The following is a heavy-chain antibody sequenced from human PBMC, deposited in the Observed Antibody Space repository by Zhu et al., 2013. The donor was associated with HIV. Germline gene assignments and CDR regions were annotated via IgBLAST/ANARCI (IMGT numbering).Heavy chain of an antibody. CDR1: GGTISNYS. V-gene: IGHV1-69*01. CDR3: TRAVVRTEAPRGWFDP. Sequence: LVQSGAELKRPGTSVKVSCKASGGTISNYSITWVRQAPGQGLEWMGGIIPIFGTRNYAQKFQGRVTITADESTNTAYMELSSLRSEDTAVYFCTRAVVRTEAPRGWFDPWGQGTLVTVSA. J-gene: IGHJ5*02. CDR2: IIPIFGTR. D-gene: IGHD2-15*01.